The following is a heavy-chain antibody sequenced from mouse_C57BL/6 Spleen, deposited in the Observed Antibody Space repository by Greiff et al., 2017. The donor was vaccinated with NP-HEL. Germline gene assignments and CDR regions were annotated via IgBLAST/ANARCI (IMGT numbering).Heavy chain of an antibody. CDR2: INPNNGGT. J-gene: IGHJ2*01. D-gene: IGHD1-1*01. V-gene: IGHV1-22*01. Sequence: VQLQQSGPELVKPGASVKMSCTASGYTFTDYNMHWVKQSHGKSLEWIGYINPNNGGTSYTQKFTGMATFTVNTSSSTAYMELRSLTSEDSAVYYCERGGYYGSSWGYWGEGTTLTVSS. CDR3: ERGGYYGSSWGY. CDR1: GYTFTDYN.